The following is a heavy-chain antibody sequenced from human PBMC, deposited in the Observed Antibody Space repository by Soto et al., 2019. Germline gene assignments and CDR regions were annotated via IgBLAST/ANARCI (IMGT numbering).Heavy chain of an antibody. V-gene: IGHV4-59*01. CDR2: IYYSGST. Sequence: QVQLQESGPGLVKPSETLSLTCTVSGGSISSYYWSWIRQPPGKGLEWIGYIYYSGSTNYNPSLKSRVPIPVDTSKNQFSLKLSSVTAADTAVYYCARGDPLLWFGEKVYYGMDVWGQGTTVTVSS. CDR3: ARGDPLLWFGEKVYYGMDV. CDR1: GGSISSYY. J-gene: IGHJ6*02. D-gene: IGHD3-10*01.